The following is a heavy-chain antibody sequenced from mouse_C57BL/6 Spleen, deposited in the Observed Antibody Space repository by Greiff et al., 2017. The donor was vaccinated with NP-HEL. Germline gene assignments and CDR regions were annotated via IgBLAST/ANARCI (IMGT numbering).Heavy chain of an antibody. CDR1: GYTFTSYG. CDR3: ARGSSGYVGFAY. J-gene: IGHJ3*01. Sequence: VQLQQSGAELARPGASVKLSCKASGYTFTSYGISWVKQRTGQGLEWIGEIYPRSGSTYYNEKFKGKATLTADKSSSTAYIELRSLTSEDSAVYFCARGSSGYVGFAYWGQGTLVTVSA. V-gene: IGHV1-81*01. CDR2: IYPRSGST. D-gene: IGHD3-2*02.